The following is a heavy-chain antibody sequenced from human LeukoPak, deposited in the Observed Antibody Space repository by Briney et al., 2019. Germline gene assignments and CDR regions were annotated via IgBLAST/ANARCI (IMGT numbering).Heavy chain of an antibody. CDR2: ISYSGRT. V-gene: IGHV4-39*01. CDR3: ARHYMGSYYNHGLDF. Sequence: KASETLSLTCTVSGGSISSSISSIIYYWGWIRQPPGKGLEWIGSISYSGRTYYNPSLTSRVTISVDTSKNQFSLNLNSATAADTAVYYCARHYMGSYYNHGLDFWGQGTLVTVSS. CDR1: GGSISSSISSIIYY. D-gene: IGHD3-10*01. J-gene: IGHJ4*02.